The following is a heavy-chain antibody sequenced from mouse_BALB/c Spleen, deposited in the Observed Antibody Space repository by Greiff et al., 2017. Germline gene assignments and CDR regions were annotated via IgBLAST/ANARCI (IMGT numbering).Heavy chain of an antibody. V-gene: IGHV1-80*01. Sequence: LQESGAELVRPGSSVKISCKASGFAFSSYWMNWVKQRPGQGLEWIGQIYPGDGDTNYNGKFKGKATLTADKSSSTAYMQLSSLTSEDSAVYFCARPYGNYLYYFDYWGQGTTLTVSS. D-gene: IGHD2-10*02. CDR1: GFAFSSYW. J-gene: IGHJ2*01. CDR2: IYPGDGDT. CDR3: ARPYGNYLYYFDY.